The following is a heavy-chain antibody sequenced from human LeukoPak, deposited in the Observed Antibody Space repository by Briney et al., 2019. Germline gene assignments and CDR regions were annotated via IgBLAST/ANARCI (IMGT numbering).Heavy chain of an antibody. D-gene: IGHD4-23*01. CDR3: ARGARWAYYFDY. V-gene: IGHV3-11*01. CDR2: ISTRDNTI. J-gene: IGHJ4*02. CDR1: GYSFTSYW. Sequence: GESLKISCKGSGYSFTSYWIGWVRQMPGKGLEWLSYISTRDNTIQYADSVKGRFTISSDNANNSVFLQTNNLRAEDSAIYYCARGARWAYYFDYWGQGSLVTVSS.